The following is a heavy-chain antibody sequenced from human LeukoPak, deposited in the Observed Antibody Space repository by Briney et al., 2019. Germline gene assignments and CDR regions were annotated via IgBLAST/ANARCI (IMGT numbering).Heavy chain of an antibody. CDR3: ARAKNDLGDY. CDR1: GYTFTSYY. J-gene: IGHJ4*02. V-gene: IGHV1-46*01. CDR2: INPSGGST. Sequence: GASVKVSCKASGYTFTSYYMHWVRQAPGQGLEWMGIINPSGGSTSYAQKLQGRVTMTTDTSTSTAYMELRSLRSDDTAVYYCARAKNDLGDYWGQGTLVTVSS.